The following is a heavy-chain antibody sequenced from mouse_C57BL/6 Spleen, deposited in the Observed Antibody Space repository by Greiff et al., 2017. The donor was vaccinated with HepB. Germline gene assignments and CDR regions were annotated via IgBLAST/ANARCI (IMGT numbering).Heavy chain of an antibody. CDR2: IRLKSDNYAT. CDR3: ISTTVVPY. Sequence: EVKLEESGGGLVQPGGSMKLSCVASGFTFSNYWMNWVRQSPEKGLEWVAQIRLKSDNYATHYAESVKGRFTISRDDSKSSVYLQMNNLRAEDTGIYYCISTTVVPYWGQGTTLTVSS. J-gene: IGHJ2*01. D-gene: IGHD1-1*01. CDR1: GFTFSNYW. V-gene: IGHV6-3*01.